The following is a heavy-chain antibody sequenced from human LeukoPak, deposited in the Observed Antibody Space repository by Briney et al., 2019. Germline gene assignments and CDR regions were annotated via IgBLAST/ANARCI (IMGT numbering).Heavy chain of an antibody. D-gene: IGHD3-22*01. V-gene: IGHV1-24*01. CDR1: GYTLTELS. CDR3: ARDGYYYDSSGPGPDAFDI. Sequence: ATVQVSCKVSGYTLTELSMHWVRQAPGKGLEWMGGFDPEDGETIYAQKFQGRVTMTEDTSTDTAYTELSSLRSEDTAVYYCARDGYYYDSSGPGPDAFDIWGQGTMVTVSS. J-gene: IGHJ3*02. CDR2: FDPEDGET.